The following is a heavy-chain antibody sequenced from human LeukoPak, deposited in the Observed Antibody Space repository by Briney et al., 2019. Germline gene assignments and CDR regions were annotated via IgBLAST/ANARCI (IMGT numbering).Heavy chain of an antibody. D-gene: IGHD6-19*01. V-gene: IGHV3-21*01. CDR3: ARVAAVADPPDY. CDR1: GFTFSSYV. Sequence: PGGSLRLSCAASGFTFSSYVMSWVRQAPGKGLEWVSSISSSSSYIYYADSVKGRFTISRDNAKNSLYLQMNSLRAEDTAVYYCARVAAVADPPDYWGQGTLVTVSS. J-gene: IGHJ4*02. CDR2: ISSSSSYI.